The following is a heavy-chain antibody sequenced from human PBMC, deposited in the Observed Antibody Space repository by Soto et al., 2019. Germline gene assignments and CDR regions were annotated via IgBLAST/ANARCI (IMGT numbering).Heavy chain of an antibody. J-gene: IGHJ4*02. CDR3: ARAGFSYGHLLF. CDR2: VFYSGAT. V-gene: IGHV4-30-4*01. Sequence: XLSLTCNVSGGPIKTGDYYWNWIRQPPGKGLEWIGYVFYSGATNYSPSLKSRAAISMDTSKNQSSLSLTSVTAADTAVYYCARAGFSYGHLLFWGQGIRVTV. CDR1: GGPIKTGDYY. D-gene: IGHD1-1*01.